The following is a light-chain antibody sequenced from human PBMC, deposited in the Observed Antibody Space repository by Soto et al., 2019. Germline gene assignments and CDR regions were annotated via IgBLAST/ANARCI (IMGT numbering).Light chain of an antibody. CDR2: DAS. CDR1: QSVSSY. Sequence: IVLTQPPATLSLSPGERATLSCRASQSVSSYLAWYQQKPGQAPRLLIYDASNRATGIPARFSGSGSGTDFTLTISSLEPEDFAVYYCQQRSNWPRTFGGGTKVEIK. J-gene: IGKJ4*01. V-gene: IGKV3-11*01. CDR3: QQRSNWPRT.